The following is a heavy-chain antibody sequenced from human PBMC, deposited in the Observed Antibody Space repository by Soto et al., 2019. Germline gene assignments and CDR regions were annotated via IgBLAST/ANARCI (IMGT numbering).Heavy chain of an antibody. CDR3: AKPGLLSGSMVRVRPSWGNWFDP. V-gene: IGHV3-23*01. Sequence: PGGFLRLPCAASGFTFSSHAVSWVRKAPGKGLEWVSAISGSGGSTYYADSVKGRFTISRDNSKNTLYLQMNSLRAEDTAVYYCAKPGLLSGSMVRVRPSWGNWFDPWGQGTLVTVSS. D-gene: IGHD3-10*01. J-gene: IGHJ5*02. CDR2: ISGSGGST. CDR1: GFTFSSHA.